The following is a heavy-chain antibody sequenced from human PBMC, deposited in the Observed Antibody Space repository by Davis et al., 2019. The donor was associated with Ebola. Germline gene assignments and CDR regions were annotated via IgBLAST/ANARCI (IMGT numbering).Heavy chain of an antibody. D-gene: IGHD3-3*01. Sequence: ASVKVSCKASGYTFTSYGISWVRQAPGQGLEWMGWISAYNGNTNYAQKLQGRVTMTTDTSTSTAYMELRSLRSDDTAVYYCARDEFWSGYYGGDYYYYMDVWGKGTTVTVSS. CDR3: ARDEFWSGYYGGDYYYYMDV. V-gene: IGHV1-18*04. J-gene: IGHJ6*03. CDR2: ISAYNGNT. CDR1: GYTFTSYG.